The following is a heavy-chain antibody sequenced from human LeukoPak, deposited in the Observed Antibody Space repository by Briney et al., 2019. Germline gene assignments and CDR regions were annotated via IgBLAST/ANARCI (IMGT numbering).Heavy chain of an antibody. J-gene: IGHJ4*02. Sequence: PGRSLRLSCAASGFTFSSYGMPWVRQAPGKGLEWVAVISYDGSNKYYADSVKGRFTISRDNSKNTLYLQMNSLRAEDTAVYYCAKDFRYYDSSGYYLGEYFDYWGQGTLVTVSS. D-gene: IGHD3-22*01. V-gene: IGHV3-30*18. CDR1: GFTFSSYG. CDR3: AKDFRYYDSSGYYLGEYFDY. CDR2: ISYDGSNK.